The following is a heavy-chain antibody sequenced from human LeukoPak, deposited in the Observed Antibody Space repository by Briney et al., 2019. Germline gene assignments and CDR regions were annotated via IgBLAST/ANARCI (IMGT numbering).Heavy chain of an antibody. CDR1: GGSFSGYY. V-gene: IGHV4-34*01. CDR2: INHSGST. CDR3: ASFSYGFIDY. D-gene: IGHD4-17*01. J-gene: IGHJ4*02. Sequence: SETLSLTCAVYGGSFSGYYWSWIRQPPGKGLEWIGEINHSGSTNYNPSLKSRVTISVDTSKNQFSLKLSSVTAADTAVYYCASFSYGFIDYWGQGTLVTVSS.